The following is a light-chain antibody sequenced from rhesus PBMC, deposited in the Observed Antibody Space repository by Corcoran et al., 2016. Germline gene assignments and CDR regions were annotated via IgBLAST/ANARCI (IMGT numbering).Light chain of an antibody. CDR3: LQSSNWPLT. V-gene: IGKV3-24*04. CDR2: GAS. J-gene: IGKJ4*01. Sequence: EIVMTQSPATLALSPGERATLSCRASQSVSSYLAWYQQTPGQAPRLLIYGASSRATGIPDMFSGSGSGTEFTLTSSSLEPEDVGVYFWLQSSNWPLTFGGGTKVEIK. CDR1: QSVSSY.